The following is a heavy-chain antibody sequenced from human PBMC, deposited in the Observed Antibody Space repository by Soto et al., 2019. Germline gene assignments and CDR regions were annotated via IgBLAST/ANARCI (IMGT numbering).Heavy chain of an antibody. CDR1: GFRFAEYN. Sequence: AASGFRFAEYNVHGVRQAPGKGLEWVSLITWNGANTYYADSVKGRFTTSRDGTTKSVSLQMTSLKREDTGLYYCARETLSYGSALDVWGQGTTVTV. CDR2: ITWNGANT. J-gene: IGHJ6*02. D-gene: IGHD3-16*01. V-gene: IGHV3-43*01. CDR3: ARETLSYGSALDV.